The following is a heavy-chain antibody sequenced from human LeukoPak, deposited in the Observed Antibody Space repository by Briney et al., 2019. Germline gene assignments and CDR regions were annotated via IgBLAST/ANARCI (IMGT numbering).Heavy chain of an antibody. CDR3: ATLDHSSSYYYDSSAFYR. J-gene: IGHJ4*02. CDR1: GGSISSSSYF. CDR2: IHNSGGT. V-gene: IGHV4-39*01. D-gene: IGHD3-22*01. Sequence: SETLSLTCTVSGGSISSSSYFWGWIRQPPGKGLEWIGNIHNSGGTHHNPSLKSRVTISADTSKNQFSLKLSSVTAADTAVYYCATLDHSSSYYYDSSAFYRWGQGTLVTVSS.